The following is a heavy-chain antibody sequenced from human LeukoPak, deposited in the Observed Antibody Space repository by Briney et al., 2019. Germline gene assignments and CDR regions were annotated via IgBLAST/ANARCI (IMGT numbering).Heavy chain of an antibody. V-gene: IGHV2-70*11. J-gene: IGHJ4*02. CDR3: ARAFPTVTTFDY. Sequence: SGPTQVNPTQSLTLPYTFSGFGLSPCGMCVFWLTHPPGKALAWLARIDWDDDKYYSTSLKTRLTISKDTSKNQVVLTMTNMDPVDTATYYCARAFPTVTTFDYWGQGTLVTVSS. D-gene: IGHD4-17*01. CDR1: GFGLSPCGMC. CDR2: IDWDDDK.